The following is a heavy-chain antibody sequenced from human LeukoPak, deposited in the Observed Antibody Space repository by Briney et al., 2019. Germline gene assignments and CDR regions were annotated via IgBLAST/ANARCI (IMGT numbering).Heavy chain of an antibody. J-gene: IGHJ4*02. CDR2: IYYSGST. V-gene: IGHV4-39*01. D-gene: IGHD4/OR15-4a*01. CDR3: ARTRSMVPFDY. Sequence: PSETLSLTCTVSGGSISSSSYYWGWIRQPPGKGLEWIGSIYYSGSTYYNPSLKSRVTISVDTSKNQFSLKLSSVTPEDTAVYYCARTRSMVPFDYWGQGTLVTVSS. CDR1: GGSISSSSYY.